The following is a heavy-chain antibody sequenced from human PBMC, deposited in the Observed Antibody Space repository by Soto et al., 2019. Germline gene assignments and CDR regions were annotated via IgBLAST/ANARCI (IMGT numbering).Heavy chain of an antibody. J-gene: IGHJ5*02. V-gene: IGHV1-2*04. CDR2: INPNSGGT. CDR1: GYTFTVYY. Sequence: ASVKVSCKASGYTFTVYYMHWVRQAPGQGLEWMGWINPNSGGTNYAQKFQGWVTMTRDTSISTAYMELSRLRSDDTAVYYCARGGSIAARGPPTNWFDPWGQGTLVTVSS. CDR3: ARGGSIAARGPPTNWFDP. D-gene: IGHD6-6*01.